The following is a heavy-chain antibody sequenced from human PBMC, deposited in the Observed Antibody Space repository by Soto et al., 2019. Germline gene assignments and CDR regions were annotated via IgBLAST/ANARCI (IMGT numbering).Heavy chain of an antibody. Sequence: EVQLVESGGGLVKPGGSLRLSCAASGFTFTRYSMNWVRQAPGKGLEWVSSISSTTNYIYYRDSMKGRFTISIDNAKNSLYLEMNSLRAEDTAVYYCARESEDLTSNFDYWGQGTLVTVSS. CDR1: GFTFTRYS. CDR3: ARESEDLTSNFDY. V-gene: IGHV3-21*06. CDR2: ISSTTNYI. J-gene: IGHJ4*02.